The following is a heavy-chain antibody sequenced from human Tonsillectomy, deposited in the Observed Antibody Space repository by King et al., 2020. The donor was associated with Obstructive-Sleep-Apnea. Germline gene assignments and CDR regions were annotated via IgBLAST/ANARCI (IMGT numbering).Heavy chain of an antibody. D-gene: IGHD3-22*01. V-gene: IGHV3-74*01. Sequence: VQLVESGGGLVQPGGSLRLSCAASGFTFSSYWMHWVRQAPGKGLVWVSRINSDGSSTSYADSVKGQFTISRDNAKNTLYLQMNSLRAEDTAVYYCARGRWYYDSPEPFWDGGQGTLVTVSS. CDR3: ARGRWYYDSPEPFWD. CDR1: GFTFSSYW. J-gene: IGHJ4*02. CDR2: INSDGSST.